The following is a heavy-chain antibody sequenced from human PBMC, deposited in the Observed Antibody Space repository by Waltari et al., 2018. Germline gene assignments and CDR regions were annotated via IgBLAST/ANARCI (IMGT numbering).Heavy chain of an antibody. Sequence: QVQLQESGPGLVKSSETLSLTCSVSGVSVSGHFWNWVRQAPGKGPEWIGYIRHTGDTKQNPSLTSRVTMSVDTSKNEFSLSLSSVTAADTAVYYCARWESAWRAFRFWGQGTLGTVSS. V-gene: IGHV4-4*09. D-gene: IGHD3-16*01. J-gene: IGHJ3*01. CDR2: IRHTGDT. CDR1: GVSVSGHF. CDR3: ARWESAWRAFRF.